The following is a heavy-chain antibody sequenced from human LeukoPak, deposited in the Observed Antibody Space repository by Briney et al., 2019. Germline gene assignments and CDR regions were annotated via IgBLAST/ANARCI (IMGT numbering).Heavy chain of an antibody. CDR2: IRYDGSNK. CDR1: GFTFSSYG. D-gene: IGHD3-22*01. J-gene: IGHJ5*02. V-gene: IGHV3-30*02. Sequence: PGGSLRLSCAASGFTFSSYGMHWVRQAPGKGLEWVAFIRYDGSNKYYADSVKGRFTISRDNSKNTLYLQMNSLRAEDTAVYYCATLEYYYDSSGYSNWFDPWGQGTLVTVSS. CDR3: ATLEYYYDSSGYSNWFDP.